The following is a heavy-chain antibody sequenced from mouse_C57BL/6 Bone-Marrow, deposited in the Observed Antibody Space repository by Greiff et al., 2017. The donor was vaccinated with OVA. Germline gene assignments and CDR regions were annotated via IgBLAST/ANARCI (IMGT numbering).Heavy chain of an antibody. CDR1: GYTFTDYY. CDR2: INPYNGGA. Sequence: EVQLQQSGPVLVKPGASVKMSCKASGYTFTDYYMNWVKQSHGKSLEWIGVINPYNGGASYNQQFKGKDTLTVDKSSSTAYRELNSLTSEDSAVYYCARYPSARGGKGTTLTVSS. V-gene: IGHV1-19*01. CDR3: ARYPSAR. J-gene: IGHJ2*01.